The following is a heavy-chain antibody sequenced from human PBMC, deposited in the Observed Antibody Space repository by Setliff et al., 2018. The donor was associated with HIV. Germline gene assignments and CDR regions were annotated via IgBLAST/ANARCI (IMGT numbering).Heavy chain of an antibody. V-gene: IGHV1-46*01. D-gene: IGHD6-19*01. CDR1: GYTFTRYF. J-gene: IGHJ4*02. CDR2: INPSGGGT. Sequence: ASVKVSCKASGYTFTRYFMHCVRQAPGQGLEWLGMINPSGGGTWYAQKFQGRVTMTGDTSTNTLYMELSSLRSEDTAVYYCASSIAVAGGTIFDYWGQGTLVTVSS. CDR3: ASSIAVAGGTIFDY.